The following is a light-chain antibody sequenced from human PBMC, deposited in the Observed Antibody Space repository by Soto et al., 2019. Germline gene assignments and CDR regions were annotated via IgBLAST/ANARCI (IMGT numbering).Light chain of an antibody. CDR2: GAS. CDR1: ESVSTN. V-gene: IGKV3D-15*01. Sequence: EIEMTQSPATLSLAPGERVTLSCRASESVSTNLAWYQQKAGQAPRLLIYGASTRATGIPARFSGSGSGTDFTLTISSLEPEDSAVYYCQQRHMWPITFGQGTRLEIK. CDR3: QQRHMWPIT. J-gene: IGKJ5*01.